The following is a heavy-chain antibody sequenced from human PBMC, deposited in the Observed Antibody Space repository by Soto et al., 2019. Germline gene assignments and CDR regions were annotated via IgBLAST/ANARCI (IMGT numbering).Heavy chain of an antibody. V-gene: IGHV1-69*04. D-gene: IGHD6-19*01. CDR3: ARDTSGWYYFDY. J-gene: IGHJ4*02. Sequence: ASVKVSCKASGGTFSSYTISWVRQAPGQGLEWMGRIIPILGIANYAQKFQGRVTITADKSTSTAYMELSSLRSEDTAVYYCARDTSGWYYFDYWGQGTLVTVSS. CDR1: GGTFSSYT. CDR2: IIPILGIA.